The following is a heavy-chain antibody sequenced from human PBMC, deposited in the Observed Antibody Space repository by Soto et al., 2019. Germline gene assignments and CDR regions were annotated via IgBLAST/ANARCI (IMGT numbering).Heavy chain of an antibody. D-gene: IGHD6-19*01. CDR3: AKALQWLVRGAFDI. CDR1: GFTFDDYA. J-gene: IGHJ3*02. CDR2: ISWNSGSI. V-gene: IGHV3-9*01. Sequence: GGSLRLSCAASGFTFDDYAMHWVRQAPGKGLEWVSGISWNSGSIGYADSVKGRFTISRDNAKNSLYLQMNSLRAEDTALYYCAKALQWLVRGAFDIWGQGTMVTVSS.